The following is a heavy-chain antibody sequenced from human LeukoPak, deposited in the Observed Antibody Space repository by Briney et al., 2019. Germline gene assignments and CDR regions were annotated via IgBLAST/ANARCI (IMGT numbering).Heavy chain of an antibody. CDR2: ISAYNGNT. CDR1: GYTFTSYG. D-gene: IGHD1-26*01. CDR3: ARSSDYAPKLYSGQPAVLNPFDY. Sequence: GASVKVSCKASGYTFTSYGISWVRQAPGQGLEWMGWISAYNGNTNYAQKLQGRVTMTTDISTSTAYMELRSLRSDDTAVYYCARSSDYAPKLYSGQPAVLNPFDYWGQGTLVTVSS. J-gene: IGHJ4*02. V-gene: IGHV1-18*01.